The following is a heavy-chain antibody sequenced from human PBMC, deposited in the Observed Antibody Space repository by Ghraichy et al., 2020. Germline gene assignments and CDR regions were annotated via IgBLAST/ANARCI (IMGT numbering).Heavy chain of an antibody. V-gene: IGHV3-7*01. CDR3: ARHRKYNAFDY. D-gene: IGHD1-1*01. CDR1: GFSFSYSW. CDR2: IKEDGSQT. Sequence: GGSLRLSCAASGFSFSYSWMNWVRQAPGKGPEWVASIKEDGSQTYYEDSVKGRFTISRDNARNSLFLQMNSLRAEDTAVYYCARHRKYNAFDYWGQVTLVTFAS. J-gene: IGHJ4*02.